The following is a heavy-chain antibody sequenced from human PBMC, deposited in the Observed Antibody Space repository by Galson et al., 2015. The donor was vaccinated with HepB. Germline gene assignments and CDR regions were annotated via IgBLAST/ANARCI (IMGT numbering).Heavy chain of an antibody. D-gene: IGHD2-15*01. CDR1: GYSFTGYW. CDR2: IYPGDSDT. J-gene: IGHJ4*02. V-gene: IGHV5-51*03. Sequence: QSGAEVKKPGESLKISCETSGYSFTGYWIGWVRQMTGKGLEWMGTIYPGDSDTRYSPSFQGQVTRSSDKSISTAYLPWSSLKASDTAIYYCARNGYCSDGACYGFDFWGQGTLVTVSS. CDR3: ARNGYCSDGACYGFDF.